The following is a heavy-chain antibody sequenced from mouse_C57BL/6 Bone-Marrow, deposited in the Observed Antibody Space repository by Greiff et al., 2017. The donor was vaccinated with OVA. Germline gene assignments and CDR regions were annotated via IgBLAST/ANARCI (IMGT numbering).Heavy chain of an antibody. V-gene: IGHV1-85*01. CDR2: IYPRDGST. CDR1: GYTFTSYD. D-gene: IGHD2-3*01. J-gene: IGHJ4*01. Sequence: QVQLQQSGPELVKPGASVKLSCKASGYTFTSYDINWVKQRPGQGLEWIGWIYPRDGSTKYNEKLKGKATLTVDTSSSTAYMELHSLTSEDSAVYFCARRDGYYLMDYWGQGTSVTVSS. CDR3: ARRDGYYLMDY.